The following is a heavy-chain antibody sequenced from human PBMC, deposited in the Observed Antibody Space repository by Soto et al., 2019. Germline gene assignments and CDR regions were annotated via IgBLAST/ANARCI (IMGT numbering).Heavy chain of an antibody. Sequence: QVHLVESGGGVIQPGMSLRLSCAASGFVFSDFAMLWVRQAPGKGLEWGALAHYDGAKKYYSASVRGRFTISRDNSNKTLTLQMTGLRHEDTPLYSCARYDGLEHCTPNNCKIAGMDVWGQGTQVTVSS. CDR1: GFVFSDFA. CDR2: AHYDGAKK. V-gene: IGHV3-30*03. CDR3: ARYDGLEHCTPNNCKIAGMDV. J-gene: IGHJ6*02. D-gene: IGHD1-1*01.